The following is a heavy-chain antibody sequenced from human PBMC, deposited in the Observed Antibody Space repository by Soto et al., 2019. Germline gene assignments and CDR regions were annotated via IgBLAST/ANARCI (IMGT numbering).Heavy chain of an antibody. CDR3: ARGGWRLIDY. CDR1: GGSISSYY. J-gene: IGHJ4*02. Sequence: QMQLQESGPGLVKPSETLSLTCTVSGGSISSYYWSWIRQPPGKGLEWIGYTYYSGSTNYNPSLKSRVTISVDTSKNQFSLKLSSVNAADTAVYYCARGGWRLIDYWGQGTLVTVSS. D-gene: IGHD2-21*02. CDR2: TYYSGST. V-gene: IGHV4-59*08.